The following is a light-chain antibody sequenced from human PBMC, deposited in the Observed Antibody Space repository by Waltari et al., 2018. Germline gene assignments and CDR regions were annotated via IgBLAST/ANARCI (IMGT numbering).Light chain of an antibody. V-gene: IGLV2-23*01. CDR3: CSYAGSYTWV. CDR1: SSDVGNYNF. Sequence: QSALTQPASVSGSPGQSITISCTGTSSDVGNYNFVSWYQQYPGKAPKVMIYDDNRRPSWVSDRFSGSKSGNTASLTISGVQAEDEADYYCCSYAGSYTWVFGGGTKLTVL. CDR2: DDN. J-gene: IGLJ3*02.